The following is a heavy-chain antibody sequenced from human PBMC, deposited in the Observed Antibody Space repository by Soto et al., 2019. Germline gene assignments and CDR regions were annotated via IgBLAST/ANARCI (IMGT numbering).Heavy chain of an antibody. J-gene: IGHJ4*02. V-gene: IGHV3-11*01. CDR3: ARRLQWQLRPLDS. Sequence: AGGSLRLSCEGSGFTFSDYYMTWTRQAPGKGLEWVAYINTLSTAIYYADSVKGRFTISRDNAKNSLYLQMNGLRAEDTATYYCARRLQWQLRPLDSWGRGTLVTVSS. CDR1: GFTFSDYY. D-gene: IGHD6-19*01. CDR2: INTLSTAI.